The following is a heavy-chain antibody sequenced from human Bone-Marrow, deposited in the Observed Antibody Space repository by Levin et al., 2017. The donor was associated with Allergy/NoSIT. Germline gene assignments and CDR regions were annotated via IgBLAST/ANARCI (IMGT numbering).Heavy chain of an antibody. CDR1: GGSISSGTYY. D-gene: IGHD2-21*02. J-gene: IGHJ6*03. Sequence: PSETLSLTCTVSGGSISSGTYYWSWIRQPAGKGLEWIGRIFASGSTDYNPSLKSRVTMSVDTSKNHFSLRLSSVNAADTALYYCARGRRDTDYYYYYMDVWGIGTTVTVSS. V-gene: IGHV4-61*02. CDR3: ARGRRDTDYYYYYMDV. CDR2: IFASGST.